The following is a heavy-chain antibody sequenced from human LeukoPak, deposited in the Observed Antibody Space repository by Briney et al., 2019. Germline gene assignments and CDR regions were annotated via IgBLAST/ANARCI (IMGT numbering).Heavy chain of an antibody. CDR2: INHSGST. CDR1: GGSFSGYY. CDR3: AREGYPRSYFDY. V-gene: IGHV4-34*01. D-gene: IGHD5-18*01. J-gene: IGHJ4*02. Sequence: SETLSLTCAVYGGSFSGYYWSWIRQPPGKGLEWIGEINHSGSTTYNPSLKSRVTISVDTSKNQFSLKLSSVTAADTAVYYCAREGYPRSYFDYWGQGTLVTVSS.